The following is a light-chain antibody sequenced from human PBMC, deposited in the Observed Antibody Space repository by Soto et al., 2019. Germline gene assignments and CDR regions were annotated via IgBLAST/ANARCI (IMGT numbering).Light chain of an antibody. Sequence: MAMRRSTATLSVSPWRRARLACRSRRSVSSNLAWYQQKPGQAPRLLIYGASTRATGIPARFSGSGSGTGFTLPISSLEPEDFAVYYCQQRSNWRTCGQGTQLEIK. J-gene: IGKJ5*01. CDR3: QQRSNWRT. CDR2: GAS. V-gene: IGKV3-11*01. CDR1: RSVSSN.